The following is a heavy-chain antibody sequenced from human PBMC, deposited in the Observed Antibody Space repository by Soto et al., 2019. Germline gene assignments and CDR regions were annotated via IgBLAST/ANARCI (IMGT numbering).Heavy chain of an antibody. J-gene: IGHJ5*02. Sequence: QVQLVQSGAEVKRPGASVRVSCKASRYTFTSYDIFWVRQSPGQGLEWMGWIKPDSGGTHYAQKFQGRVTMTRDTSISTAYLELNNLISDDTAVYYCARRSSTYLNEVIYDPWGQGTLVTVSS. CDR3: ARRSSTYLNEVIYDP. CDR1: RYTFTSYD. CDR2: IKPDSGGT. D-gene: IGHD2-2*01. V-gene: IGHV1-2*02.